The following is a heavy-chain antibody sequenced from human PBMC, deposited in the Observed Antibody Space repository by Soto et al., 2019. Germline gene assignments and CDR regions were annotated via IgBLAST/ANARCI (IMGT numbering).Heavy chain of an antibody. J-gene: IGHJ3*02. CDR1: GFTFSSYW. Sequence: PGGSLRLSCATSGFTFSSYWMSWVRQAPGKWLEWVANTKQDGSEKYYVDSVKGRFTISRDNAKNSLYLQMNSLRAEDTAVYYCARDDFWSGYSHAFDIWGQGXMVTV. V-gene: IGHV3-7*01. D-gene: IGHD3-3*01. CDR3: ARDDFWSGYSHAFDI. CDR2: TKQDGSEK.